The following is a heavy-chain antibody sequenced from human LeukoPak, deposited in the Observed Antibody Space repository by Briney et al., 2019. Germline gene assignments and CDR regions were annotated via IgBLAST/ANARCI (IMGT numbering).Heavy chain of an antibody. V-gene: IGHV1-18*01. Sequence: ASVKVSCEASGYTFTSYGISWVRQAPGQGLEWMGWISGYNGNTNYAQQKLQGRVTMTTDTSTSTAYMELRSLRSDDTAVYYCARGSIAAAPNWFDPWGQGTLVTVSS. D-gene: IGHD6-13*01. CDR2: ISGYNGNT. CDR3: ARGSIAAAPNWFDP. CDR1: GYTFTSYG. J-gene: IGHJ5*02.